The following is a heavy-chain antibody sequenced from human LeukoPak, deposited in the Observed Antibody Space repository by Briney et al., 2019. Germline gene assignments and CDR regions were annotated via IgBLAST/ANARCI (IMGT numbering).Heavy chain of an antibody. CDR2: IYSGGST. V-gene: IGHV3-53*01. CDR1: GFTVSSNY. Sequence: GGSLRLSCAASGFTVSSNYMSWVRQAPGKGLEWVSVIYSGGSTYYADSVKGRFTISRDNSKNTLYLQMNSLRAEDTAVYYCARFKEGREGYYFDYWGQGTLVTVSS. J-gene: IGHJ4*02. CDR3: ARFKEGREGYYFDY. D-gene: IGHD1-26*01.